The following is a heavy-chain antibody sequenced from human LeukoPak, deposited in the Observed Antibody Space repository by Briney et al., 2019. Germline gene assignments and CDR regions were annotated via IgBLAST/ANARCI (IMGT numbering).Heavy chain of an antibody. J-gene: IGHJ3*02. Sequence: ASVKVSCKASGYTFTGYYMHWVRQAPGQGLEWMGWINPNSGGTNYAQKFQGRVTMTRDTSVSTAYMELSRLRSDDTAVFYCAKDGGNDDSRGARPKGAFDIWGQGTMVTVSP. CDR2: INPNSGGT. CDR3: AKDGGNDDSRGARPKGAFDI. D-gene: IGHD3-22*01. V-gene: IGHV1-2*02. CDR1: GYTFTGYY.